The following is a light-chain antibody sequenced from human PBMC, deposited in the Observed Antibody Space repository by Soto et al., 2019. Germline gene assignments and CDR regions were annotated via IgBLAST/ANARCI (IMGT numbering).Light chain of an antibody. CDR3: QSYDSSLSGHVL. CDR2: YND. J-gene: IGLJ2*01. CDR1: SSNLGAGFD. V-gene: IGLV1-40*01. Sequence: QSVLTQPPSVSGAPGQRVTISCTGSSSNLGAGFDVQWYQQLPGTAPKLLIYYNDNRPSGVPDRFSGSKSGTSASLAITGLQADDEADYYGQSYDSSLSGHVLFGGGTKVTVL.